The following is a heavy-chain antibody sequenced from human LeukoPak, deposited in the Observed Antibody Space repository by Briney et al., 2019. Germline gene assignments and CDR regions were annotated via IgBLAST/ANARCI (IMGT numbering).Heavy chain of an antibody. J-gene: IGHJ5*02. Sequence: GASVKVSCKFFGYTFTDNYIQWVRQAPGQGLEWMGWIHPNRGDANYGQKFQGRVTMTRDTSISTAYLELSRLTSDDTAVYYCARETSESFETWGQGTLVTVSS. V-gene: IGHV1-2*02. CDR1: GYTFTDNY. D-gene: IGHD1-26*01. CDR2: IHPNRGDA. CDR3: ARETSESFET.